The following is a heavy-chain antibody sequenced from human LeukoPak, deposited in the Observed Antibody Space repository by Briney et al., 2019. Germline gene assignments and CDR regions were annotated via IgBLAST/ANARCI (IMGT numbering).Heavy chain of an antibody. CDR3: VRGNYDNRGYSNAFDI. CDR1: GASISSSY. V-gene: IGHV4-59*01. Sequence: SGSLSLTCTVSGASISSSYWSWVRQPPGKRLEWIGFIYYNGITNSNPSLKSRVTISADTSKNQFSLKLTSVTAADTAVYYCVRGNYDNRGYSNAFDIWGQRAMVTVSS. J-gene: IGHJ3*02. D-gene: IGHD3-22*01. CDR2: IYYNGIT.